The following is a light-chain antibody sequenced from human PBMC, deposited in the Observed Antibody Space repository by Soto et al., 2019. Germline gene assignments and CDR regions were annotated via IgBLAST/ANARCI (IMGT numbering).Light chain of an antibody. Sequence: EVVLTQSPGTLSLSRGERATLSCRASERIYSAYLGWYQQKPGQXHRLLIYGTSSRATGIPDRFSVIVSGTDFTLTIRRLEPEDGEVYDGQQYGNSPITFGQGTRLEIK. CDR2: GTS. CDR3: QQYGNSPIT. J-gene: IGKJ5*01. CDR1: ERIYSAY. V-gene: IGKV3-20*01.